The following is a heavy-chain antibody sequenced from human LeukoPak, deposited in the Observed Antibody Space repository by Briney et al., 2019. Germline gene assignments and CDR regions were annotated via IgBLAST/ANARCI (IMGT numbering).Heavy chain of an antibody. Sequence: GGTLRLSCAASGFTFSSYGMSWVRQAPGKGLEWVSAISGSGGSTYSADSVKGRFTISRDNSKNTLYLQMNSLRADDTAVYYCAKSFYYDGSGAYYRSPAPDGYWGQGTLVTVSS. CDR1: GFTFSSYG. V-gene: IGHV3-23*01. D-gene: IGHD3-22*01. CDR2: ISGSGGST. CDR3: AKSFYYDGSGAYYRSPAPDGY. J-gene: IGHJ4*02.